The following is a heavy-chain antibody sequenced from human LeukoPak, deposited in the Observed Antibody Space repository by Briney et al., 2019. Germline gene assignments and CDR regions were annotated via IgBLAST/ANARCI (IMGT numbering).Heavy chain of an antibody. J-gene: IGHJ4*02. Sequence: GGSLRLSYAASGFTFSSYAMSWVRQAPGKGLEWVSGISGRGGSTNYADSVKGRFPISRYNSKNTLYLQMNSLRAEDTAVYYCAKDRSVGYYGSGSYYKGSGRFCWGQGTLVTVSS. CDR2: ISGRGGST. CDR3: AKDRSVGYYGSGSYYKGSGRFC. CDR1: GFTFSSYA. D-gene: IGHD3-10*01. V-gene: IGHV3-23*01.